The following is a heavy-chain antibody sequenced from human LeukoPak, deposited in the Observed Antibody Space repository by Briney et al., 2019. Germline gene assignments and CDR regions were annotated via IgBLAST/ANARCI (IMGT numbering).Heavy chain of an antibody. CDR1: GFTFSSYA. CDR3: ARSCSSTSCYSDY. J-gene: IGHJ4*02. CDR2: ISSSSSYI. V-gene: IGHV3-21*01. Sequence: GSLRLSCAASGFTFSSYAMSWIRQAPGKGLEWVSSISSSSSYIYYADSVKGRFTISRDNAKNSLYLQMNSLRAEDTAVYYCARSCSSTSCYSDYWGQGTLVTVSS. D-gene: IGHD2-2*02.